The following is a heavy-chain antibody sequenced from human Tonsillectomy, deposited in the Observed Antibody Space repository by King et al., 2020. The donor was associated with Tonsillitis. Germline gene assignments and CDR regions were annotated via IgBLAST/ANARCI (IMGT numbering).Heavy chain of an antibody. V-gene: IGHV3-23*04. J-gene: IGHJ6*02. CDR1: RFPFDHYA. CDR2: ISASGHMT. Sequence: VQLVESGGGLVQPGGSLRLSCAASRFPFDHYAMTWVRQPPGRGLEWVATISASGHMTYYADSVRGRFTISRGNSKNTLFLQMNSLRTDDTAVYSCAKDRTIAARPSFHYGLDVWGQGTTVTVSS. D-gene: IGHD6-6*01. CDR3: AKDRTIAARPSFHYGLDV.